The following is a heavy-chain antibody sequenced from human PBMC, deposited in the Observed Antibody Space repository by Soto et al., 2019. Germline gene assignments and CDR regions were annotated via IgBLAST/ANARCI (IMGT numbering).Heavy chain of an antibody. Sequence: SETLSLTCNVSDDSLSTYYWSWIRQSAGKGLEWIGRIYASGSTNYNPSLKGRVSMSVDTSKKQFSLKMMSVTAADTAMYYCARSAIPRGGWFRPWGQGGLVTVSS. CDR3: ARSAIPRGGWFRP. J-gene: IGHJ5*02. V-gene: IGHV4-4*07. D-gene: IGHD2-21*01. CDR1: DDSLSTYY. CDR2: IYASGST.